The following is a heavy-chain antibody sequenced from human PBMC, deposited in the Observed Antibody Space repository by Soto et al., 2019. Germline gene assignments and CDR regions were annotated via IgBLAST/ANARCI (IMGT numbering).Heavy chain of an antibody. D-gene: IGHD4-17*01. CDR1: GFTFSTYG. Sequence: QVQLVESGGGVVQPGRSLRLSCAASGFTFSTYGMHWVRQAPGKGLEWVAVISDDGSNKYHADSVKGRFTISRDNPKNTLYLQISSLRVEDTAVYFCAKDEGNGDYRPYYYYGMDVWGQGTTVTVSS. CDR2: ISDDGSNK. CDR3: AKDEGNGDYRPYYYYGMDV. J-gene: IGHJ6*02. V-gene: IGHV3-30*18.